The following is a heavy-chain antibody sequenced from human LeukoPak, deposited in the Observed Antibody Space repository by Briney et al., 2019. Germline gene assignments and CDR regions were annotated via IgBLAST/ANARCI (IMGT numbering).Heavy chain of an antibody. CDR1: GLTFNSYD. Sequence: PGGSLRLSCAASGLTFNSYDMHWVRQAPGKGLEWVAVISHGGSNKYYVDSVKGRFTISRDNSKNTLYLQMNSLRAEDTAVYYCAKDGLRRFFDYWGQGTLVTVSS. CDR3: AKDGLRRFFDY. J-gene: IGHJ4*02. V-gene: IGHV3-30*18. CDR2: ISHGGSNK. D-gene: IGHD5-12*01.